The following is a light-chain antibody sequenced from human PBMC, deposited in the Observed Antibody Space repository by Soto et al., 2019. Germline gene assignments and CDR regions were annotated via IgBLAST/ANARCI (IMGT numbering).Light chain of an antibody. CDR2: DAS. CDR3: QQYNSYK. CDR1: QGIRND. J-gene: IGKJ1*01. Sequence: AIQITHSPSSLSESVVERVTITCLASQGIRNDLGWYQQKPGKAPKLLIYDASSLESGVPSRFSGSGSETEFTLTISSLQPDDFATYYCQQYNSYKFGQGTKVDIK. V-gene: IGKV1-13*02.